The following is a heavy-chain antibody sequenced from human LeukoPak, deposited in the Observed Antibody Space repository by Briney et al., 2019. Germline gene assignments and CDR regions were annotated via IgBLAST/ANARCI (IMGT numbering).Heavy chain of an antibody. V-gene: IGHV1-18*04. CDR1: GYTFTGYY. D-gene: IGHD1-26*01. CDR3: ASDVREQGEY. J-gene: IGHJ4*02. CDR2: ISAYNGNT. Sequence: GASVKVSCKASGYTFTGYYMHWVRQAPGQGLEWMGWISAYNGNTNYAQKLQGRVTMTTDTSTSTAYMELRSLRSDDTAVYYCASDVREQGEYWGQGTLVTVSS.